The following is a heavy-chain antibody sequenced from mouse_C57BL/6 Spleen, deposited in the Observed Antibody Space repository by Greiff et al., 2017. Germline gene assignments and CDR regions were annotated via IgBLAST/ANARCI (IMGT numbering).Heavy chain of an antibody. Sequence: VQLKESGPGLVQPSQSLSITCTVSGFSLTSYGVHWVRQSPGKGLEWLGVIWSGGSTDYNAAIISRLSISKGDSQGQVFFKMNRLHADYTAIYFCARKAYWGFAYWGQGTLVTVSA. D-gene: IGHD4-1*01. CDR2: IWSGGST. V-gene: IGHV2-2*01. CDR1: GFSLTSYG. CDR3: ARKAYWGFAY. J-gene: IGHJ3*01.